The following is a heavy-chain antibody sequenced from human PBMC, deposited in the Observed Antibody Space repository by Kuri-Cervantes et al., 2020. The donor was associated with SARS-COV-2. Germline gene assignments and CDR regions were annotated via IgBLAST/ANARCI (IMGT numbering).Heavy chain of an antibody. CDR1: GFTFSSYS. D-gene: IGHD2-8*01. CDR2: ISYDGKNK. Sequence: GESLKISCAASGFTFSSYSMNWVRQAPGKGLEWVAFISYDGKNKKCIASGKGRFTISRDSSQSTLYLQMESLRNEDTAMYFSTKDRLGVHDFWGQGTLVTVSS. CDR3: TKDRLGVHDF. J-gene: IGHJ4*02. V-gene: IGHV3-30*18.